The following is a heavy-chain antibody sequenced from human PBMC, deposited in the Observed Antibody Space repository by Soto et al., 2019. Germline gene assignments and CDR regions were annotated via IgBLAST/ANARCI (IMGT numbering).Heavy chain of an antibody. CDR3: VKDFRVGYDWTHD. CDR1: GFIFSNYA. V-gene: IGHV3-23*01. D-gene: IGHD5-12*01. J-gene: IGHJ4*02. Sequence: VQLLESGGDLVQPGGSLRLPCAASGFIFSNYAMSWVRHAPGKGLEWVSLIRGSGGPTNYADSVKGRFTVSGDNSKNILRLQMNSLRAGDTAVYYCVKDFRVGYDWTHDWGQGTLVTVPS. CDR2: IRGSGGPT.